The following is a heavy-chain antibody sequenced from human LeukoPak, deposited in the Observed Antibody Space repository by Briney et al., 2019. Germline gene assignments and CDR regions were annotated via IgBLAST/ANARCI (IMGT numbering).Heavy chain of an antibody. D-gene: IGHD5-12*01. CDR1: GFTFSRYW. CDR2: INGDGSTT. V-gene: IGHV3-74*01. J-gene: IGHJ5*02. Sequence: GGSLRLSCAASGFTFSRYWMHWVRQVPGKGLVWVSLINGDGSTTSYADFVKGRFTISRDNSKNTLFLQMDGLRVEDTAVYYCATSGFSGYDHPSWGQGTLVTVSS. CDR3: ATSGFSGYDHPS.